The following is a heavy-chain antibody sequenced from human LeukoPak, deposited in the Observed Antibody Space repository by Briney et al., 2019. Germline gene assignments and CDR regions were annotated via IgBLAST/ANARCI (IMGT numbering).Heavy chain of an antibody. CDR2: ISAYDGNR. Sequence: GASVKVSCKASGYTFTSYGINWVRLIPGQGLEWMGWISAYDGNRNYAQKVQGRVTMTTDTSTSTAYMGLRSLRSDDTAVYYCARGHTLYYESTAYYYFDYWGQGTLVTVSS. CDR3: ARGHTLYYESTAYYYFDY. J-gene: IGHJ4*02. CDR1: GYTFTSYG. D-gene: IGHD3-22*01. V-gene: IGHV1-18*01.